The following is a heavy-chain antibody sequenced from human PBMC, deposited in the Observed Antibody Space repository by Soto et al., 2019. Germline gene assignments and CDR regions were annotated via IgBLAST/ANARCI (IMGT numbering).Heavy chain of an antibody. D-gene: IGHD3-3*01. CDR3: ARDFAYFDS. CDR1: GGSFKSGSYS. J-gene: IGHJ4*02. CDR2: VYHTGRT. Sequence: PSETLSLTCTVSGGSFKSGSYSWRWIRQPPGKGLEWIGYVYHTGRTSYNPSLKSRVSISMDTSKNQVSLKRDSVTAADTAVYFCARDFAYFDSWGQGTLVTVPS. V-gene: IGHV4-61*01.